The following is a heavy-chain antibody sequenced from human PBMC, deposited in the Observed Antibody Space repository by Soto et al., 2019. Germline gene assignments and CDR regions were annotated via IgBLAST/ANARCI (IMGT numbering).Heavy chain of an antibody. CDR2: VFFSGST. D-gene: IGHD4-17*01. J-gene: IGHJ4*02. Sequence: QVQLQESGPGLVKSSQTLYLTCSVSGGSITKDGYYWSWIRQHPGKGLEWIGFVFFSGSTDYTPSLERRVAISLDRARNEFSLELRSLATADTGVYFCAGQSSYGDPMTYWGPGTLVTVSS. CDR3: AGQSSYGDPMTY. CDR1: GGSITKDGYY. V-gene: IGHV4-31*03.